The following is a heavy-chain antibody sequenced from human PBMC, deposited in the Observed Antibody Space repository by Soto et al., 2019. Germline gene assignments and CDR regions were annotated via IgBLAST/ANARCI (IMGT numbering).Heavy chain of an antibody. CDR2: LSYLGTT. D-gene: IGHD4-4*01. V-gene: IGHV4-39*01. CDR1: NDSIRSGTYY. Sequence: SETLSLTCTVSNDSIRSGTYYWAWIRQPPGRGLEWIGSLSYLGTTDYNPSLKSRVTISKDASKNQFSLKLSSVTAADTAVYYCATGRSDSDWLDPWGQGTLVTVSS. CDR3: ATGRSDSDWLDP. J-gene: IGHJ5*02.